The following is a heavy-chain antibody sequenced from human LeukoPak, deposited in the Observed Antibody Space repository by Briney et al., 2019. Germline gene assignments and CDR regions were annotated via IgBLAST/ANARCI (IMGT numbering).Heavy chain of an antibody. V-gene: IGHV3-23*01. CDR1: GFTFSSYG. J-gene: IGHJ4*02. D-gene: IGHD6-19*01. Sequence: GGSLRLSCAASGFTFSSYGMSWVRQAPGKGLEWVSAISGSGGSTYYADSVKGRFTISRDNAKNSLYLQMNSLRAEDTAVYYCASWVAVAGSDYWGQGTLVTVSS. CDR3: ASWVAVAGSDY. CDR2: ISGSGGST.